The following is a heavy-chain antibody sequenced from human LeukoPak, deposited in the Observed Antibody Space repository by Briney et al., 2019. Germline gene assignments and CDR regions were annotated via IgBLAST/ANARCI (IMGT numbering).Heavy chain of an antibody. CDR3: AKYEASTVTPAFGY. CDR1: GFILSIHA. CDR2: MSDGGART. V-gene: IGHV3-23*01. Sequence: GRSLTLSCPADGFILSIHAMSCASLAEREGMGWDSFMSDGGARTYYAGSMKGRPSMSRDNSKNTLYLQMNSLRVEDTAVYYCAKYEASTVTPAFGYWGQGTLVTVSS. J-gene: IGHJ4*02. D-gene: IGHD4-17*01.